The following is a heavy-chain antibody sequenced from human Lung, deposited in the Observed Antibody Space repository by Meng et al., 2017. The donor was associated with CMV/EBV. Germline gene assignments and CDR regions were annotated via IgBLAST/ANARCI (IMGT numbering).Heavy chain of an antibody. Sequence: LXCAVHGGSFSGYYWSWIRQPPGKGLEWIGEINHSGSINYNPSLKSRVTISVDTSKDQFSLKLNSVTAADTAVYYCARAPIINDFWSGQVSNYFDNXGQGXLVTVSS. J-gene: IGHJ4*02. CDR3: ARAPIINDFWSGQVSNYFDN. CDR1: GGSFSGYY. V-gene: IGHV4-34*01. D-gene: IGHD3-3*01. CDR2: INHSGSI.